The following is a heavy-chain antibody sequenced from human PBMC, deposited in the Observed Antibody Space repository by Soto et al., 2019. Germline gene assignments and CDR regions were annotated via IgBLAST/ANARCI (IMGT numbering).Heavy chain of an antibody. CDR3: ARVLEHWLATEFDP. J-gene: IGHJ5*02. V-gene: IGHV1-18*01. CDR1: GYTFTSYG. Sequence: ASVKVSCKASGYTFTSYGISWVRQAPGQGLEWMGWISAYNGNTNYAQKLQGRVTMTTDTSTSTAYMELRSLRSDDTAVYYCARVLEHWLATEFDPWGQGTLVTVSS. D-gene: IGHD6-19*01. CDR2: ISAYNGNT.